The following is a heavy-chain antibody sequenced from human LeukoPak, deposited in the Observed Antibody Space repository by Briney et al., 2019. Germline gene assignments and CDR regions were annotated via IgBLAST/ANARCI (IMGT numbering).Heavy chain of an antibody. J-gene: IGHJ4*02. V-gene: IGHV4-59*11. CDR1: GGSISSHY. CDR3: ATIKRGSIFGYFDF. D-gene: IGHD5-18*01. Sequence: SETLSLTCTVSGGSISSHYWSWIRQPPGKGLEWIAYLFDSVNTKDNPSLQSRLSLSADTSKNQFSLRLSSVTAADTAVYFCATIKRGSIFGYFDFWGQGIKVTVSS. CDR2: LFDSVNT.